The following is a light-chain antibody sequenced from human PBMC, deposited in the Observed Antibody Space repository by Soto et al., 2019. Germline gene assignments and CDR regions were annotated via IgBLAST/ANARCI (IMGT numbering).Light chain of an antibody. CDR2: EVS. CDR3: SSYTSSSTVYV. J-gene: IGLJ1*01. V-gene: IGLV2-14*01. CDR1: SSDIYDYNY. Sequence: QSALTQPASVSGSPGQSITISCTGSSSDIYDYNYVSWYQQHPGKAPKLMIYEVSNRPSGVSTRFSGSKSGNTASLSISGFQTEDEAIYYCSSYTSSSTVYVFGTGTKVAVL.